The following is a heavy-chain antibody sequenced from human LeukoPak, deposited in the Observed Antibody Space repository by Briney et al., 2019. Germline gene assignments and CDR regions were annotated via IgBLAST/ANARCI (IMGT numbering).Heavy chain of an antibody. Sequence: PGGSLRLSCTVSGFTFSSYAMSWVRQAPGQGLEWVSSLSSSGSSTYYADSVKGRFTISRDISKNTLYLQMNGLRAEDTAVYYCAKLTTSWGQGTLVTVSS. CDR3: AKLTTS. D-gene: IGHD4-11*01. V-gene: IGHV3-23*01. CDR2: LSSSGSST. CDR1: GFTFSSYA. J-gene: IGHJ4*02.